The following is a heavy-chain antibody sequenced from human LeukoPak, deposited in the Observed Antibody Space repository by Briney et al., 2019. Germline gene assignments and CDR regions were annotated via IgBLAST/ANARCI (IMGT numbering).Heavy chain of an antibody. V-gene: IGHV1-69*13. Sequence: SVKDSCKASGGTFSSYAISWVRQAPGQGLEWMGGIIPIFGTANYAQKFQGRVTITADESTSTAYMELSSLRSEDTAVYYCARGGDSSGYRFDYWGQGTLVTVSS. J-gene: IGHJ4*02. CDR3: ARGGDSSGYRFDY. CDR2: IIPIFGTA. D-gene: IGHD3-22*01. CDR1: GGTFSSYA.